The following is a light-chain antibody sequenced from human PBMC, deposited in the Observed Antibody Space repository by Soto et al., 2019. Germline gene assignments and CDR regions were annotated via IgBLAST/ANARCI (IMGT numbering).Light chain of an antibody. J-gene: IGLJ1*01. Sequence: QSVLTQPASVSGSPGQSITISCTGTSSDVGRYNYVSWYQQHPGKAPKLMIYEVSNRPSGVSNRFSGPKSGNTASLTISGLQAEDEADYYCSSYTSSSTPYVFGTGTKVTVL. CDR2: EVS. CDR3: SSYTSSSTPYV. CDR1: SSDVGRYNY. V-gene: IGLV2-14*01.